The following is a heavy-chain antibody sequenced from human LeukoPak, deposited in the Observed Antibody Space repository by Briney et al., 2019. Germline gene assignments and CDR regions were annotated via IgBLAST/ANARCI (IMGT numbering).Heavy chain of an antibody. CDR3: AKRRVRGSGRYYYYGMDA. D-gene: IGHD6-19*01. V-gene: IGHV3-23*01. Sequence: GGSLRLSCAASGFTFSSYAMSWVRQAPGKGLEWVSAISGSGGSTYYADPVKGRFTISREESKNKLHLQMNRMRAEATAVYYCAKRRVRGSGRYYYYGMDAWGQGTTVTASS. J-gene: IGHJ6*02. CDR1: GFTFSSYA. CDR2: ISGSGGST.